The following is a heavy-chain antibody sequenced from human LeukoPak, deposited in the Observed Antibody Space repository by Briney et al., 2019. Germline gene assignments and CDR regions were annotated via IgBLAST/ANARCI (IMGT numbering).Heavy chain of an antibody. CDR3: ASTYAYITMITGLH. D-gene: IGHD3-22*01. V-gene: IGHV4-39*01. CDR1: GGSISSNTYY. CDR2: IYYSGSP. J-gene: IGHJ4*02. Sequence: SETLSLTCTVSGGSISSNTYYWGWIRQPPGKGLECIGSIYYSGSPYYNPSLKSRVTISVDTSKNQFSLKLSSVTAADTAVYYCASTYAYITMITGLHWGQGTLVTVSS.